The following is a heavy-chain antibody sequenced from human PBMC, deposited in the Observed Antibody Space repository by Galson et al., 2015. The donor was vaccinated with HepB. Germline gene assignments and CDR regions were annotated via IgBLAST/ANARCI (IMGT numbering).Heavy chain of an antibody. V-gene: IGHV4-39*01. Sequence: LSLTCTVSGGSISSSSYYWGWIRQPPGKGLEWIGSIYYSGSTYYNPSRKSRVTISVDTSKNQFSLKLSSVTAADTAVYYCARPSGSYDPLEAFDIWGQGTMVTVSS. D-gene: IGHD1-26*01. J-gene: IGHJ3*02. CDR2: IYYSGST. CDR3: ARPSGSYDPLEAFDI. CDR1: GGSISSSSYY.